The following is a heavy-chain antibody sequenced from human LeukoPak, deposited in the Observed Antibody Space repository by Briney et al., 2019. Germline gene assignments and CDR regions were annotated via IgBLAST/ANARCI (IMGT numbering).Heavy chain of an antibody. CDR1: GFTVSGYY. V-gene: IGHV3-21*01. CDR2: ISSSSSYI. CDR3: ARAFSSWYGIYYYGMDV. D-gene: IGHD6-13*01. Sequence: GGSLRLSCAASGFTVSGYYMTWVRQAPGKGLEWVSSISSSSSYIYYADSVKGRFTISRDNAKNSLYLQMNSLRAEDTAVYYCARAFSSWYGIYYYGMDVWGQGTTVTVSS. J-gene: IGHJ6*02.